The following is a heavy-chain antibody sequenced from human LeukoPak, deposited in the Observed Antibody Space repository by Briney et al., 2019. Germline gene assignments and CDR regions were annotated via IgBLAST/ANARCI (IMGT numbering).Heavy chain of an antibody. CDR3: ARDSSIVGATTLFDY. V-gene: IGHV1-2*04. D-gene: IGHD1-26*01. J-gene: IGHJ4*02. CDR2: INPNSGGT. CDR1: GYTFTGYY. Sequence: ASVKVSCKASGYTFTGYYMHWVRQAPGQGLEWMGWINPNSGGTNYAQKFQGWVTMTRDTSISTAYMKLSRLRSDDTAVYYCARDSSIVGATTLFDYWGQGTLVTVSS.